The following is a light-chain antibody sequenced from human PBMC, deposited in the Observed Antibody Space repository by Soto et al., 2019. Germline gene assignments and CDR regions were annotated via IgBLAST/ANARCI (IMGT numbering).Light chain of an antibody. V-gene: IGLV3-1*01. Sequence: SYELTQPPSVSVSPGQTASITCSGDKLGDKYASWYQQRPGQSPVLVIHQDSKRPSGIPERFSGSDSGNTATLTISGTQAMDEADYYCQAWDSSTVVFGGGTKLTVL. CDR1: KLGDKY. CDR2: QDS. CDR3: QAWDSSTVV. J-gene: IGLJ2*01.